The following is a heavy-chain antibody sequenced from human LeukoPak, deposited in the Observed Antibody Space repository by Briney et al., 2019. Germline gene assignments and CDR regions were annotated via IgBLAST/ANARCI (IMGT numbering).Heavy chain of an antibody. CDR2: IYYSGST. V-gene: IGHV4-39*07. Sequence: SETLSLTCTVSGGSISSSSYYWGWIRQPPGKGLEWIGSIYYSGSTYYNPSLKSRVTISVDTSKNQFSLKLTSVTAADTAVYYCARGGGLGWPFFDYWGQGTLVTVSS. CDR1: GGSISSSSYY. CDR3: ARGGGLGWPFFDY. D-gene: IGHD3-16*01. J-gene: IGHJ4*02.